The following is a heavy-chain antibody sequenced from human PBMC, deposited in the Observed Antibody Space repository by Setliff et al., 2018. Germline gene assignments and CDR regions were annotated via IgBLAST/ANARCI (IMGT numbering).Heavy chain of an antibody. J-gene: IGHJ3*02. CDR2: ISSSSRYI. V-gene: IGHV3-21*01. D-gene: IGHD6-25*01. CDR1: GFAFSKYG. CDR3: ARSPANGGHDAFDI. Sequence: GESLKISCAASGFAFSKYGMSWVRQAPGKGLEWVSSISSSSRYIYYADSVKGRLTISRDNAWDSLSLQMNSLGAEDTAVYYCARSPANGGHDAFDIWGRGTMVTVSS.